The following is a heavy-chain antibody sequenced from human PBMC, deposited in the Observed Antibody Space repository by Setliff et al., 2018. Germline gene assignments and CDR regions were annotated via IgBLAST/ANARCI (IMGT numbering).Heavy chain of an antibody. D-gene: IGHD2-2*01. J-gene: IGHJ6*03. CDR3: ARVVRSTSPGLGDYYYMDV. V-gene: IGHV5-51*01. Sequence: PGESLKISCKGSGYSFTSYWIGWVRQMPGKGLEWMGIIYPGDSDTRYSPSFQGQVTISADKSISTAYLQWGSLKASDTAMYYCARVVRSTSPGLGDYYYMDVWGKGTTVTVSS. CDR2: IYPGDSDT. CDR1: GYSFTSYW.